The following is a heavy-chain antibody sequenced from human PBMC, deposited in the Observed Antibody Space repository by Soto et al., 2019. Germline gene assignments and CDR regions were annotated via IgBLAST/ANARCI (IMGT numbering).Heavy chain of an antibody. V-gene: IGHV3-7*01. CDR2: IKQDGSEK. J-gene: IGHJ4*02. D-gene: IGHD4-17*01. CDR3: ARDSSSYDYGDYFDY. Sequence: GGSLRLSCAASGFTFSSYWMSWVRQAPGKGLEWVANIKQDGSEKYYVDSVKGRFTISRDNAKNSLYLQMNSLRAEDTAVYYCARDSSSYDYGDYFDYCGQGTLVTVSS. CDR1: GFTFSSYW.